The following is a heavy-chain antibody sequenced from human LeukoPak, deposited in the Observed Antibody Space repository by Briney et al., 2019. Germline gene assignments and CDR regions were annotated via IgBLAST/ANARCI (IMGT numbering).Heavy chain of an antibody. Sequence: ASVKVSCKASGYTFTGYYMHWVRQAPGQGLEWMGWINPNSGGTNYAQKFQGRVTMTRDTSISTAYMELSGLRSDDTAVYYCARAPRYSGSYRFDYWGQGTLVTVSS. CDR3: ARAPRYSGSYRFDY. V-gene: IGHV1-2*02. CDR1: GYTFTGYY. J-gene: IGHJ4*02. CDR2: INPNSGGT. D-gene: IGHD1-26*01.